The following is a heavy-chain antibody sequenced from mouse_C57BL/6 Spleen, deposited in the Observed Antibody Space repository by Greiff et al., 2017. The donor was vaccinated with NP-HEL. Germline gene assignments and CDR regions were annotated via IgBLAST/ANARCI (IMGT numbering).Heavy chain of an antibody. CDR2: INPYNGDT. J-gene: IGHJ4*01. CDR1: GYSFTGYF. Sequence: VQLKQSGPELVKPGDSVKISCKASGYSFTGYFMNWVMQSHGKSLEWIGRINPYNGDTFYNQKFKGKATLTVDKSSSTAHMELRSLTSEDSAVYYCARGVYYDYDGAMDYWGQGTSVTVSS. CDR3: ARGVYYDYDGAMDY. V-gene: IGHV1-20*01. D-gene: IGHD2-4*01.